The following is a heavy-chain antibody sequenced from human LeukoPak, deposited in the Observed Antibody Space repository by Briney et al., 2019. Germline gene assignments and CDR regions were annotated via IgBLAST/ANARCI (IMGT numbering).Heavy chain of an antibody. Sequence: GGSLRLSCAASGFTFDDYAMHWVRQAPGKGLEWVSGISWNRGTIGYADSVKGRFTISRDNAKNSLYLQMNSLRAEDTAWYYCAKDRGSGSYSTLGASDVWGRGTMVTVSS. V-gene: IGHV3-9*01. CDR3: AKDRGSGSYSTLGASDV. CDR1: GFTFDDYA. J-gene: IGHJ3*01. D-gene: IGHD1-26*01. CDR2: ISWNRGTI.